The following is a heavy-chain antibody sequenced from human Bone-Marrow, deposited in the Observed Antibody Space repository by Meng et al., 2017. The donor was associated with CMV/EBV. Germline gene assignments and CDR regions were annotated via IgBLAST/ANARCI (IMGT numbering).Heavy chain of an antibody. J-gene: IGHJ3*02. Sequence: GSLRLSCAVYGGSFSGYYWSWIRQPPGKGLEWIGEINHSGSTNYNPSLKSRVTISVDTSKNQFSLKLSSVTAADTAVYYCASRETGTTDVAFDIWGQGTMVTVSS. V-gene: IGHV4-34*01. CDR1: GGSFSGYY. CDR2: INHSGST. CDR3: ASRETGTTDVAFDI. D-gene: IGHD1-7*01.